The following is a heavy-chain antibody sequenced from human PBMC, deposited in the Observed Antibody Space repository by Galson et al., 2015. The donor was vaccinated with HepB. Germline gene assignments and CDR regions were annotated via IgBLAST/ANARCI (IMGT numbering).Heavy chain of an antibody. Sequence: SLRLSCAASGLTFSSYGMHWVRQAPGKGLEWVAVIWYDGSNKYYADSVKGRFSIFRDNSKNTLYLQMSSLRAEDTAVYYCARERINIADEGSALDIWGQGTMVTVSS. CDR2: IWYDGSNK. CDR1: GLTFSSYG. D-gene: IGHD6-13*01. CDR3: ARERINIADEGSALDI. V-gene: IGHV3-33*01. J-gene: IGHJ3*02.